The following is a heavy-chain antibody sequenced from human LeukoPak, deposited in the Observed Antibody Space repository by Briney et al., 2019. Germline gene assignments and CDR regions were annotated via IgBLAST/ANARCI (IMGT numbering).Heavy chain of an antibody. J-gene: IGHJ4*02. D-gene: IGHD2-21*01. CDR1: GFTFSSYA. V-gene: IGHV3-64D*09. CDR2: ISSNGGST. CDR3: VKDQDGVVY. Sequence: GGSLRLSCSASGFTFSSYAMHWVRRARGKGLEDVVAISSNGGSTYYADSVKGRFTISRDNSKNTLYLQMSSLRAEDTAVYYCVKDQDGVVYWGQGTLVTVSS.